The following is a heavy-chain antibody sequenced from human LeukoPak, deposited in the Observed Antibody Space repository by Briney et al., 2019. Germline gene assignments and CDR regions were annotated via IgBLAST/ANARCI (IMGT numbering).Heavy chain of an antibody. CDR2: IYYSGST. J-gene: IGHJ4*02. CDR3: ARGSRYSSSWYVSAFDC. V-gene: IGHV4-59*01. Sequence: ASETLSLTCTVSGGSISSYYWSWIRQPPGKGLEWIGYIYYSGSTNYNPSLKSRVTISVDTSKNQFSLKLSSVTAVDTAVYYCARGSRYSSSWYVSAFDCWGQGTLVTVSS. CDR1: GGSISSYY. D-gene: IGHD6-13*01.